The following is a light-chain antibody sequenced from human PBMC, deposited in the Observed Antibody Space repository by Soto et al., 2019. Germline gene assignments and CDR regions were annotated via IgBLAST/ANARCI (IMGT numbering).Light chain of an antibody. J-gene: IGKJ1*01. Sequence: EIVMTQSPATLSVSPGGRATLSCRASQNVRSYLAWYQQKPGQAPSVLIYGASTSATGIPARFSGSGSGTEFTLTIRSLQSEDFAVYYCQQYYNWPRTFGQGTKVDIK. CDR1: QNVRSY. V-gene: IGKV3-15*01. CDR2: GAS. CDR3: QQYYNWPRT.